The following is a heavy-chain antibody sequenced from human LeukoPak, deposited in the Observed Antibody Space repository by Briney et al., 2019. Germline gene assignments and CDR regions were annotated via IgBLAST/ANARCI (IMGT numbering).Heavy chain of an antibody. V-gene: IGHV4-61*01. Sequence: SETLSLTCTVSGGSVSSGSYYWSWIRQPPGKGLEWIGYIYYSGSTNYNPSLKSRVTISVDTSKNQFSLKLSSVTAADTAVYYCARGRTYYDILTGYYHRRAPFDYWGQGTLVTVSS. CDR3: ARGRTYYDILTGYYHRRAPFDY. J-gene: IGHJ4*02. CDR1: GGSVSSGSYY. CDR2: IYYSGST. D-gene: IGHD3-9*01.